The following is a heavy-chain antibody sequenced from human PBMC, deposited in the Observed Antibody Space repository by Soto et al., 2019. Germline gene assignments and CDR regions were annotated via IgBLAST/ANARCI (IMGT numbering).Heavy chain of an antibody. CDR3: ATYYCARECSSGWPFDY. CDR1: GFTFTSYC. J-gene: IGHJ4*02. Sequence: QVQLVQSGAEVKKPGASVKVSCKTSGFTFTSYCMHWVRQAPGQGLEWMGIINPSGGGTSYAQKFQGRVTMTRDTSTSTAYMEMSSLRYEDTAMYYCATYYCARECSSGWPFDYWGQGTLVTVSS. V-gene: IGHV1-46*01. CDR2: INPSGGGT. D-gene: IGHD6-19*01.